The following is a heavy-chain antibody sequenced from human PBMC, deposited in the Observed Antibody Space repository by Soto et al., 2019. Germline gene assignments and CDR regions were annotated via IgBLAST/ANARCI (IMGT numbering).Heavy chain of an antibody. CDR1: GYSFTSYW. D-gene: IGHD2-2*01. J-gene: IGHJ6*02. CDR3: ARQDGVVAPADIHYYYYGMDV. V-gene: IGHV5-10-1*01. CDR2: IDPSDSYT. Sequence: GESLKLSCKGSGYSFTSYWISWVRQMPGKGLEWMGRIDPSDSYTNYSPSFQGHVTISADKPISTAYLQWSSLKASDTAMYYCARQDGVVAPADIHYYYYGMDVWGQGTTVTVSS.